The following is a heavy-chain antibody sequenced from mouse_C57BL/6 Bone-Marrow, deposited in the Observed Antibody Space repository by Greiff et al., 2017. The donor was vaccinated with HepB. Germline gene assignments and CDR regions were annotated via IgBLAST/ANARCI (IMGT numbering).Heavy chain of an antibody. J-gene: IGHJ2*01. CDR1: GFNIKDDY. CDR3: TTGLRNFDY. D-gene: IGHD2-2*01. CDR2: IDPENGDT. Sequence: VHVKQSGAELVRPGASVKLSCTASGFNIKDDYMHWVKQRPEQGLEWIGWIDPENGDTEYASKFQGKATITADTSSNTAYLQLSSLTSEDTAVYYCTTGLRNFDYWGQGTTLTVSS. V-gene: IGHV14-4*01.